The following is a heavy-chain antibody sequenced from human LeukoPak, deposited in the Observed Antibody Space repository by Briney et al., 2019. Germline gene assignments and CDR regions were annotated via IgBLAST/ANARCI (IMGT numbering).Heavy chain of an antibody. V-gene: IGHV4-59*08. Sequence: SETLSLTCAVSGGSITTYYWSWIRQPPGKGLEWIGYIYYSGSTNYNPSLRSRVTISVDTSKNQFSLTLSSVTAADTAVYYCASQIAVAGFDYWGQGTLVTVFS. D-gene: IGHD6-19*01. CDR3: ASQIAVAGFDY. CDR2: IYYSGST. J-gene: IGHJ4*02. CDR1: GGSITTYY.